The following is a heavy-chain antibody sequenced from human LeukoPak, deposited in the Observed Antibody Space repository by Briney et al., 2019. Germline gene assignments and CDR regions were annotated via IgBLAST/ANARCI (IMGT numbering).Heavy chain of an antibody. CDR1: GFTFSSYS. J-gene: IGHJ4*02. Sequence: PGGSLRLSCAASGFTFSSYSMNWVRQAPGKGLEWVSSISSSSYIYYADSVKGRFTISRDNAKNSLYLQMNSLRAEDTAVYYCARDLPWGYFDYWGQGTLVTVSS. CDR2: ISSSSYI. D-gene: IGHD7-27*01. CDR3: ARDLPWGYFDY. V-gene: IGHV3-21*01.